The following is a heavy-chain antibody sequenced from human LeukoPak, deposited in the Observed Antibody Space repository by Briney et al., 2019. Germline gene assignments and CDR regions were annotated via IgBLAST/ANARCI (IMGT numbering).Heavy chain of an antibody. CDR2: IYYSGST. Sequence: SETLSLTCTVSGGSISSSSYYWGWIRQPPGKGLEWIGYIYYSGSTNYNPSLKSRVTISVDTSKNQFSLKLSSVTAADTAVYYCTGQQLVLLYWGQGTLVTVSS. V-gene: IGHV4-61*05. CDR1: GGSISSSSYY. J-gene: IGHJ4*02. CDR3: TGQQLVLLY. D-gene: IGHD6-13*01.